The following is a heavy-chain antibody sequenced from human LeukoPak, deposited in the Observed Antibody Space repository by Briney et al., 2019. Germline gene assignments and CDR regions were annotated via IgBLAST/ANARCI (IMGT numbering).Heavy chain of an antibody. CDR1: VGSISISSYY. CDR3: ARHGRYQENWFDP. V-gene: IGHV4-39*01. CDR2: IYYSGST. D-gene: IGHD1-1*01. Sequence: SETLSLTCSVSVGSISISSYYWGWIRQPPGKGLEWFGSIYYSGSTYYNPSLKSRVTISVDTSKNQFSLKLSSVTAADTAVYYCARHGRYQENWFDPWGQGTLVTVSS. J-gene: IGHJ5*02.